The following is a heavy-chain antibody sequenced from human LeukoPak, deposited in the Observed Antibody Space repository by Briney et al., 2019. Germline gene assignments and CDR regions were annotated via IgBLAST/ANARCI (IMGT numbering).Heavy chain of an antibody. CDR2: IYYTGKT. J-gene: IGHJ4*02. CDR1: GDSVSNGNYY. V-gene: IGHV4-61*03. CDR3: ARSQNYYGSGDY. Sequence: SETLSLTCTVSGDSVSNGNYYWSWLRQPPGKALEWIGYIYYTGKTYYNPSLEGRVTILVDASRNHFSVKLSSVTAADTAVYYCARSQNYYGSGDYWSQGTLVTVSS. D-gene: IGHD3-10*01.